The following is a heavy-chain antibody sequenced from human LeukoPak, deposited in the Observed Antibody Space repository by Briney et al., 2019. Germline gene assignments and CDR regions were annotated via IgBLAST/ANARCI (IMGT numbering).Heavy chain of an antibody. Sequence: AGGSLRLSCAASGFTFDDYGMSWVRQAPGKGLEWVSGINWNGGSTGYADSVKGRFTISRENAKNSLYLQMNSLRAEDTALYYCARVPEYFRGFDYWGQRTLVTVSS. J-gene: IGHJ4*02. CDR2: INWNGGST. V-gene: IGHV3-20*04. CDR3: ARVPEYFRGFDY. CDR1: GFTFDDYG. D-gene: IGHD2/OR15-2a*01.